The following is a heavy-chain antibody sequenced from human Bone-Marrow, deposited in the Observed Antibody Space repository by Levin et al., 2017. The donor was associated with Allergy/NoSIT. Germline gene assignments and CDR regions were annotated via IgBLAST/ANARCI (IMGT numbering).Heavy chain of an antibody. CDR3: ARVPALRFLDWFLDY. Sequence: PSETLSLTCTVSGDSIISATYYWGWVRQPPGKGLEWIGSVYFSGSTYLSPFLKSRVTMSVDTSRSHFSLNLSSVTAADTAVYYCARVPALRFLDWFLDYGGRGVLVTVSS. CDR2: VYFSGST. J-gene: IGHJ4*02. CDR1: GDSIISATYY. V-gene: IGHV4-39*02. D-gene: IGHD3-9*01.